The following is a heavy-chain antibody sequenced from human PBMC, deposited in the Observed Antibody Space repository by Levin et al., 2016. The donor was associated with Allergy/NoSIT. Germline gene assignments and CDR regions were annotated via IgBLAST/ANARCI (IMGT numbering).Heavy chain of an antibody. CDR3: ARALLYGYSSGWHFDY. J-gene: IGHJ4*02. V-gene: IGHV6-1*01. CDR1: GDSVSSNSAA. D-gene: IGHD6-19*01. Sequence: SETLSLTCAISGDSVSSNSAAWNWIRQSPSRGLEWLGRTYYRSKWYNDYAVSVKSRITINPDTSKNQFSLQLNSVTPEDTAVYYCARALLYGYSSGWHFDYWGQGTLVTVSS. CDR2: TYYRSKWYN.